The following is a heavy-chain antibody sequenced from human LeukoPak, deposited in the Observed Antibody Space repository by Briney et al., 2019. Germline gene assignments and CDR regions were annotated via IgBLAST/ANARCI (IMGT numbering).Heavy chain of an antibody. D-gene: IGHD3-10*01. CDR3: ARGSLYGSGSYLLYYYGMDV. CDR1: GFTLTSYA. CDR2: ISYDGSNK. V-gene: IGHV3-30*04. Sequence: GGSLRLSCAASGFTLTSYAMRWVRQAPGEGLEWVAVISYDGSNKYYADSVKGRFTISRDNSKNTLYLQMNSLRAEDTAVYYCARGSLYGSGSYLLYYYGMDVWGKGTTVTVSS. J-gene: IGHJ6*04.